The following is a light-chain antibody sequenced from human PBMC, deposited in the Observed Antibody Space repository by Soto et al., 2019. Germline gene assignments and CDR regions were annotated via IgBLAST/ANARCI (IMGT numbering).Light chain of an antibody. Sequence: QSVLTQPASVSGSPGQSITISCTGASSDVGGYDYVSWYQQHPAKAPKLIIYDVTHRPSGVSNRFSGSKSGNTASLTISGLQAEDEAEYYCSSYSSISPYVFGTGTKLTVL. CDR3: SSYSSISPYV. CDR2: DVT. V-gene: IGLV2-14*03. CDR1: SSDVGGYDY. J-gene: IGLJ1*01.